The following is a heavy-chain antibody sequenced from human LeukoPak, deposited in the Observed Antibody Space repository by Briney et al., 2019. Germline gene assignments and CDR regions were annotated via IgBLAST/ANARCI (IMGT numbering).Heavy chain of an antibody. Sequence: ASVKVSCKASGYTFTSYYMHWVRQATGQGLEWMGWMNPNSGNTGYAQKFQGRVTITRNTSISTAYMELSSPRSEDTAVYYCARGIDVWILKFDYWGQGTLVTVSS. D-gene: IGHD5-18*01. CDR1: GYTFTSYY. CDR2: MNPNSGNT. V-gene: IGHV1-8*03. CDR3: ARGIDVWILKFDY. J-gene: IGHJ4*02.